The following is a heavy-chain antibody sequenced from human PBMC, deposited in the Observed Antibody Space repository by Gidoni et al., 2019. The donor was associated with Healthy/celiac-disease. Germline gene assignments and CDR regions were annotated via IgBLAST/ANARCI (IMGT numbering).Heavy chain of an antibody. J-gene: IGHJ4*02. CDR3: ARDDQWLFDFDY. Sequence: QVQLVESGGGVVQPGRSLRLSCAASGLTFSSYAMHWVRQAPGKGLEWVAVISYDGSNKYYADSVKGRFTISRDNSKNTLYLQMNSLRAEDTAVYYCARDDQWLFDFDYWGQGTLVTVSS. CDR2: ISYDGSNK. D-gene: IGHD6-19*01. CDR1: GLTFSSYA. V-gene: IGHV3-30-3*01.